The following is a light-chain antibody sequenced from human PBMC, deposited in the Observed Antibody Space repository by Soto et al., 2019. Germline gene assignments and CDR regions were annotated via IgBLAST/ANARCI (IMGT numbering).Light chain of an antibody. CDR3: CSYAGSSTWV. CDR1: SSDVGSYNL. J-gene: IGLJ3*02. Sequence: QSALTQPPSVSGAPGQRVTISCTGTSSDVGSYNLVSWYQQHPGKAPKLVIYEGSKRPSGVSNRFSGSKSGNTASLTISGLQAEDEADYYCCSYAGSSTWVFGGGTKLTVL. V-gene: IGLV2-23*01. CDR2: EGS.